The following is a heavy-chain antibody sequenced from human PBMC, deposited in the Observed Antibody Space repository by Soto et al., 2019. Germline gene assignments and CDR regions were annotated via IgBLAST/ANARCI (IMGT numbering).Heavy chain of an antibody. Sequence: GSVQVSCKASGYTFTGYYMHWVRQAPGQGREGMGWINPNSGGTNYAQKFQGRVTMTRDTSISTAYMELSRLRSDDTAVYYCARSTMSGHFDYWGQGTLVTVSS. CDR1: GYTFTGYY. D-gene: IGHD3-10*02. CDR3: ARSTMSGHFDY. J-gene: IGHJ4*02. V-gene: IGHV1-2*02. CDR2: INPNSGGT.